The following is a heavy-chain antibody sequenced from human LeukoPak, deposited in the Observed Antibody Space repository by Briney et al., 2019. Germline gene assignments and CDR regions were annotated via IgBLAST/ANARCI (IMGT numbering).Heavy chain of an antibody. Sequence: SETLSLTCTVSGGSISSSSYYWGWIRQPPGKGLEWIGSIYYSGSTYYNPSLKSRVTISVDTSKNQFSLKLNSVTAADTAVYYRARHRGHDWFEPLGQGTLVNVS. CDR2: IYYSGST. J-gene: IGHJ5*02. V-gene: IGHV4-39*01. CDR1: GGSISSSSYY. CDR3: ARHRGHDWFEP.